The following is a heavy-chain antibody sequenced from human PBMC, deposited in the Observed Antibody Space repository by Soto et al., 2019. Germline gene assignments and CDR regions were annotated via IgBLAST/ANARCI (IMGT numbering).Heavy chain of an antibody. Sequence: QLQLQESGSGLVRPSQTLSLSCAVSGDSISRGGYSWTWIRQPPGKALEWIGNIYDSGSTSYNPSLKSRVTMSVDTSKNQFPLKLTSVTAADTAVYFCARGSSSYYDYGMDVWGQGITVTVSS. J-gene: IGHJ6*02. D-gene: IGHD6-6*01. V-gene: IGHV4-30-2*01. CDR3: ARGSSSYYDYGMDV. CDR2: IYDSGST. CDR1: GDSISRGGYS.